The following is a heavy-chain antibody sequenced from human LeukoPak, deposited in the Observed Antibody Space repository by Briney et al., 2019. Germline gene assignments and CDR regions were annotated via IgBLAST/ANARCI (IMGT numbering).Heavy chain of an antibody. CDR3: ARDLGYCSGGSCSNNWFDP. Sequence: AASVKVSCKASGYTFTSYYMHWVRQAPGQGLEWMGIINPSGGSTSYAQKFQGRVTMTRDMSTSTVYMELSSLRSEDTAMYYCARDLGYCSGGSCSNNWFDPWGQGTLVTVSS. V-gene: IGHV1-46*01. D-gene: IGHD2-15*01. J-gene: IGHJ5*02. CDR1: GYTFTSYY. CDR2: INPSGGST.